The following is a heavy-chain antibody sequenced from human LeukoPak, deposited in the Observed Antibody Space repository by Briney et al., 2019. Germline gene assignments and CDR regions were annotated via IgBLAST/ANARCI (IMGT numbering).Heavy chain of an antibody. CDR2: IIPIFGTA. CDR3: ADMTTYYYDSSGYNNWFDP. CDR1: GGTFISYA. D-gene: IGHD3-22*01. V-gene: IGHV1-69*05. Sequence: GASVKVSCKASGGTFISYAISWVRQAPGQGLEWMGGIIPIFGTANYAQKFQGRVTITTDESTSTAYMELSSLRSEDTAVYYCADMTTYYYDSSGYNNWFDPWGQGTLVTVSS. J-gene: IGHJ5*02.